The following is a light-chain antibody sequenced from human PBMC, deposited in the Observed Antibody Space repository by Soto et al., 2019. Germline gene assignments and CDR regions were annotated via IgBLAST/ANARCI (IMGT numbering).Light chain of an antibody. CDR3: QEYNNYWT. V-gene: IGKV1-5*01. CDR2: TAS. Sequence: DIQMTQSPSTLSASVGDTVTITCRASQTISRWLAWYQQKPGKAPRLLIYTASTLESGVPSRFSASGSRTEFTLTISSLHPDDFATYYCQEYNNYWTFGQGTKVDIK. J-gene: IGKJ1*01. CDR1: QTISRW.